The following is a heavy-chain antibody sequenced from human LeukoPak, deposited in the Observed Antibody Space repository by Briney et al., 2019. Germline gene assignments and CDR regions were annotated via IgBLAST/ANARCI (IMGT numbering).Heavy chain of an antibody. CDR1: GFTFSNYA. Sequence: PGASLRLSCVASGFTFSNYAMSWVRQAPGKGLEWVSAITGSGTNRYYADSMKGRFTTSRDNSKNTVFLKMNSLRHEDTAIYYCVIWGDYDVLTGYYVPDYWGQGTLVTVAS. V-gene: IGHV3-23*01. CDR3: VIWGDYDVLTGYYVPDY. D-gene: IGHD3-9*01. J-gene: IGHJ4*02. CDR2: ITGSGTNR.